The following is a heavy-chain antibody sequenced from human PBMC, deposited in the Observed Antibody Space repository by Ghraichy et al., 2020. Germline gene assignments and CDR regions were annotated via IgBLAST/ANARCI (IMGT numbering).Heavy chain of an antibody. CDR2: ISGSGGST. CDR1: GFTFSSYA. V-gene: IGHV3-23*01. Sequence: GSLRLSCAASGFTFSSYAMSWVRQAPGKGLEWVSAISGSGGSTYYADSVKGRFTISRDNSKNTLYLQMNSLRAEDTAVYYCAKVPQYYYGSGSYPLGSWGQGTLVTVSS. D-gene: IGHD3-10*01. CDR3: AKVPQYYYGSGSYPLGS. J-gene: IGHJ4*02.